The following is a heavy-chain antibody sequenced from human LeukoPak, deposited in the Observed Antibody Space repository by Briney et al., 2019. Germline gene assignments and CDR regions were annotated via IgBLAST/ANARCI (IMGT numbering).Heavy chain of an antibody. CDR2: IRYDGSDK. CDR3: AKSSGTYPIDY. CDR1: GFIFTDCG. V-gene: IGHV3-30*02. Sequence: GGSLRLSCAASGFIFTDCGMHWVRQAPGKGLEWLTFIRYDGSDKYYADSVKGRFTTTRDNSKNTLYLKMNSLRAEDTAVYYCAKSSGTYPIDYWGQGTLVTVSS. J-gene: IGHJ4*02. D-gene: IGHD1-26*01.